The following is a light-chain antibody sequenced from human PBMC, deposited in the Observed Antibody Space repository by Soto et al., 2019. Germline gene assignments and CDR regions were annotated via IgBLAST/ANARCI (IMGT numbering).Light chain of an antibody. CDR2: YDD. Sequence: SYVLTQPPSVAVAPGETASITCGGNNIGSKSVHWYQQKPGQAPVLVIYYDDDRPSGIPERFSGSNSGNTATLTISRVEAGDEADYYCQVWDTGSDHLVFGGGTKLTVL. V-gene: IGLV3-21*04. CDR3: QVWDTGSDHLV. J-gene: IGLJ2*01. CDR1: NIGSKS.